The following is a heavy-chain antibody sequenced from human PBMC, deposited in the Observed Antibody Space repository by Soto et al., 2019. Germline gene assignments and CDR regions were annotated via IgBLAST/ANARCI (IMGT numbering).Heavy chain of an antibody. CDR2: ISYDGSNK. Sequence: QVQLVESGGGVVQPGRSLRLSCAASGFTFSSYGMHWVRQAPGKGLEWVAVISYDGSNKYYADSVKGRFTISRDNSKNTLYLQMNSLRAEDTAVYYCAKDLEGARLDYYYGMDVWGQGTTVTVSS. J-gene: IGHJ6*02. CDR1: GFTFSSYG. V-gene: IGHV3-30*18. D-gene: IGHD1-26*01. CDR3: AKDLEGARLDYYYGMDV.